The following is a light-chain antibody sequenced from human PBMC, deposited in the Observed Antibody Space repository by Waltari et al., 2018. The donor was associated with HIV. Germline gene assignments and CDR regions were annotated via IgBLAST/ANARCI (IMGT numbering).Light chain of an antibody. Sequence: QSALTQPASVSGSPGQSIVLPCTGSSSDLGYYDYVSWSQQYPGQAPKALIYEVTSRPSGTSSRFSGSKYATTAFLAISKLQTDDEADYFCSSYTRRGTVVFGGGTRLTVL. CDR3: SSYTRRGTVV. J-gene: IGLJ2*01. V-gene: IGLV2-14*01. CDR2: EVT. CDR1: SSDLGYYDY.